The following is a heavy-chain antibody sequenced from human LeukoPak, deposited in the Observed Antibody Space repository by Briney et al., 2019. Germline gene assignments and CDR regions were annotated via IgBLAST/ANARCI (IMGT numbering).Heavy chain of an antibody. CDR3: ARSGSGYGSFSYDY. V-gene: IGHV3-30*14. CDR2: ISYHGSNK. D-gene: IGHD3-10*01. J-gene: IGHJ4*02. Sequence: GGSLRLSCAASGFTFGSYAMHWVRQAPGKGLEWVAVISYHGSNKYYADSVKGRFTISRDNSKKTVYLQMNSLGAEDTAVYYCARSGSGYGSFSYDYWGQGTLVTVSS. CDR1: GFTFGSYA.